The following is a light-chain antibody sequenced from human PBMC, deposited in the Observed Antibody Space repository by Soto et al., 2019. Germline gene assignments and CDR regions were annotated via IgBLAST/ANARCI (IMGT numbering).Light chain of an antibody. CDR3: QSHDSSLSGSRV. J-gene: IGLJ3*02. CDR2: GNS. CDR1: SSNIGAGYD. V-gene: IGLV1-40*01. Sequence: VLTHPPSVSGAPGQRVTISCTGSSSNIGAGYDVHWYQQLPGTAPKLLMYGNSNRPSGVPDRFSGSKSGTSASLAITGLQAEDEADYYCQSHDSSLSGSRVFGGGTKVTVL.